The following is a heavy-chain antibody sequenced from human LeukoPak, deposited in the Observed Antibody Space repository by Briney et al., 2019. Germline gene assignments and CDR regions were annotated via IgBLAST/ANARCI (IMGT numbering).Heavy chain of an antibody. J-gene: IGHJ6*03. Sequence: GGSLRLSCAASGFTISSNYMSWVRQAPGRGLEWVSVIYSGGSTYYADSVKGRFTISRDNSKSTLYLQMNSLRAEDTAVYSCARGGGGYDSYGYYYYIDVWGKGTTVTVSS. CDR1: GFTISSNY. CDR3: ARGGGGYDSYGYYYYIDV. D-gene: IGHD5-12*01. V-gene: IGHV3-66*02. CDR2: IYSGGST.